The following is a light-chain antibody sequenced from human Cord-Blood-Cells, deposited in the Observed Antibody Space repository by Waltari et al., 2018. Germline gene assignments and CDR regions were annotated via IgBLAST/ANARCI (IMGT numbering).Light chain of an antibody. J-gene: IGKJ4*01. CDR2: YAS. Sequence: EIQTTQSPSSLSASVGDRVTITCQASQDISNYLNWSQQKPGKAPKLLIYYASNLETGVPSRFSESGSGTDFTFAISSLQPEDIATYYCQQYDNRPLTFGGGTEVEIK. CDR1: QDISNY. V-gene: IGKV1-33*01. CDR3: QQYDNRPLT.